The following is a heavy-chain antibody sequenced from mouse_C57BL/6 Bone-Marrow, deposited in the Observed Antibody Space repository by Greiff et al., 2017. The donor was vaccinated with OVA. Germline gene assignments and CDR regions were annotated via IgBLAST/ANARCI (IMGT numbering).Heavy chain of an antibody. CDR3: ARKDGEEGFAY. CDR1: GYTFTGSW. V-gene: IGHV1-9*01. Sequence: QVQLQQSGAELMKPGASVKLSCKATGYTFTGSWIEWVKQRPGHGLEWIGEILPGSGSTNYNAQFKGKATFTADTSSNTAYMQLSSLTTEDSASDYCARKDGEEGFAYWGQGTLVTVSA. J-gene: IGHJ3*01. CDR2: ILPGSGST.